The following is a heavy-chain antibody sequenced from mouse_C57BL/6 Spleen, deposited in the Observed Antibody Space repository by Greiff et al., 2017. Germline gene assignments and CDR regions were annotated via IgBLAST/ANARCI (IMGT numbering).Heavy chain of an antibody. Sequence: QVQLQQSGPELVKPGASVKISCKASGYAFSSSWMNWVKQRPGKGLEWIGRIYPGDGDTNYNGKFKGKATLTADKSSSTAYMQLSSLTSEDSAVYFCAMSTTVVAAHYYAMDYWGQGTSVTVSS. CDR2: IYPGDGDT. CDR1: GYAFSSSW. CDR3: AMSTTVVAAHYYAMDY. V-gene: IGHV1-82*01. D-gene: IGHD1-1*01. J-gene: IGHJ4*01.